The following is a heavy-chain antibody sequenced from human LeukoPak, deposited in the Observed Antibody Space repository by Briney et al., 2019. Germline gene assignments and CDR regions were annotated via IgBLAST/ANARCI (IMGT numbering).Heavy chain of an antibody. V-gene: IGHV3-11*04. D-gene: IGHD2-15*01. CDR2: ISGSGDTI. J-gene: IGHJ4*02. Sequence: PGGSLRLSCAASGISFSDYYMSWIQAPGKGLEWIAYISGSGDTIKYADFVEGRFTISRDNAKRSVYLEMNSLTDEDTAVYFCTRGVAMAIWSQGTLVTVSS. CDR1: GISFSDYY. CDR3: TRGVAMAI.